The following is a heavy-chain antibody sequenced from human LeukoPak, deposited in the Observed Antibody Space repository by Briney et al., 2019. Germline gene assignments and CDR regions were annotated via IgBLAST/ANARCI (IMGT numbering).Heavy chain of an antibody. V-gene: IGHV4-38-2*02. D-gene: IGHD5-18*01. CDR2: IFHNGNT. CDR1: GYSISSDYY. Sequence: PSETLSLTCTVPGYSISSDYYWGWIRQPPGKGLEWIGNIFHNGNTYYNPSLKSRVTMSIDTSKKQFSLKLRTATAADTAVYYCARIEDVTRGYNHAYYFDYWGQGTLVTVSS. J-gene: IGHJ4*02. CDR3: ARIEDVTRGYNHAYYFDY.